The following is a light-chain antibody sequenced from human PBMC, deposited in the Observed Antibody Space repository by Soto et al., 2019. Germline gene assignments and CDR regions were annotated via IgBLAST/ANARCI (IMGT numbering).Light chain of an antibody. Sequence: QSALTQPASVSVSPGQSITITCTGTSSDVGAYNLVSWDQQHPGKAPKAKIYDGNKRPSRVSNRFSGSKSGNTASLTISGLQDEDEADYYCSSYAGDTPFAFGTGTKVPVL. CDR3: SSYAGDTPFA. CDR2: DGN. CDR1: SSDVGAYNL. J-gene: IGLJ1*01. V-gene: IGLV2-23*01.